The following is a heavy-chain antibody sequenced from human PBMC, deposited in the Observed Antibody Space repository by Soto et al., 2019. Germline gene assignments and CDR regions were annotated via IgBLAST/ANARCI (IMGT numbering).Heavy chain of an antibody. V-gene: IGHV1-24*01. J-gene: IGHJ4*02. CDR3: ARMTTVTTSDDY. CDR2: IDPEGGET. Sequence: ASVKVSCKVSGYTLTELSMHWVRQAPGKGLEWMGGIDPEGGETIYARKFQGRVTMTTDTSTSTAYMELRSLRSDDTAVYYCARMTTVTTSDDYWGQGTLVTVSS. CDR1: GYTLTELS. D-gene: IGHD4-4*01.